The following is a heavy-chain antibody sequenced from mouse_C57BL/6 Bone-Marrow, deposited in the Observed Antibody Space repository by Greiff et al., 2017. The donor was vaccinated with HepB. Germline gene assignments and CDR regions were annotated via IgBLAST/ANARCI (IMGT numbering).Heavy chain of an antibody. Sequence: QVQLKESGAELVRPGASVKLSCKASGYTFTDYYINWVKQRPGQGLEWIARIYPGSGNTYYNEKFKGKATLTAEKSSSTAYMQLSSLTSEDSAVYFCARGGDYSNYVGYWGQGTTLTVSS. J-gene: IGHJ2*01. V-gene: IGHV1-76*01. D-gene: IGHD2-5*01. CDR2: IYPGSGNT. CDR1: GYTFTDYY. CDR3: ARGGDYSNYVGY.